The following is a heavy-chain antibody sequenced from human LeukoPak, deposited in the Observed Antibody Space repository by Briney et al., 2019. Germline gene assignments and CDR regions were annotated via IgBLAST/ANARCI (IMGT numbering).Heavy chain of an antibody. D-gene: IGHD1-14*01. J-gene: IGHJ4*02. CDR2: TIKRGTT. Sequence: PRATLSLTCSLSGRSISSSNWWGWVRHPPGKGLGGIGKTIKRGTTNYNPSLKGRVTISLDKSKNKFSLKLSSVTAADTAVYYCAAGPDGFDNWGQGTLVTVSP. CDR3: AAGPDGFDN. CDR1: GRSISSSNW. V-gene: IGHV4-4*02.